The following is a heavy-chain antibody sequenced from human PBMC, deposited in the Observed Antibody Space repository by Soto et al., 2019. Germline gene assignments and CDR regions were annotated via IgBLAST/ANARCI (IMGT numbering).Heavy chain of an antibody. J-gene: IGHJ4*02. CDR3: ARGGDSSSEFDY. CDR1: GGSFSGYY. Sequence: SETLSLTCAVYGGSFSGYYWSWIRQPPGKGLEWIGEINHSGSTNYNPSLKSRVTISVDTSKNQFSLKLSSVTAADTAVYYCARGGDSSSEFDYWGQGTLVTVSS. CDR2: INHSGST. D-gene: IGHD6-13*01. V-gene: IGHV4-34*01.